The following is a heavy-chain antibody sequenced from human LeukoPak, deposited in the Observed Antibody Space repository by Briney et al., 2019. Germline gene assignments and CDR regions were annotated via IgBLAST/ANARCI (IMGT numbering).Heavy chain of an antibody. CDR3: AREYTTIGFDY. Sequence: ASVKVSCKASGHTFTGYYMHWVRQAPGQGLEWMGWINANSGGTNYAQKLQGRVTMTTDTSTSKANMELRSLRSADTAVYYCAREYTTIGFDYWGQGTLVTVSS. CDR1: GHTFTGYY. J-gene: IGHJ4*02. V-gene: IGHV1-2*02. CDR2: INANSGGT. D-gene: IGHD5-12*01.